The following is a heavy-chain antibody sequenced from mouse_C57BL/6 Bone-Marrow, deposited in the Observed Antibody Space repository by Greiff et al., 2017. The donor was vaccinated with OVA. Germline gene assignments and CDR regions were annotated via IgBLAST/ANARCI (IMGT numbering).Heavy chain of an antibody. V-gene: IGHV5-4*01. CDR3: ARAGGLRRFFAD. Sequence: EVQLVESGGGLVKPGGSLKLSCAASGFTFSSYAMSWVRQTPEKRLEWVATISDGGSYTYYPDNVKGRFTISRDNAKNNLYLQMSHLKSEDTAMYYCARAGGLRRFFADWGQGTLVTVSA. CDR1: GFTFSSYA. CDR2: ISDGGSYT. J-gene: IGHJ3*01. D-gene: IGHD2-4*01.